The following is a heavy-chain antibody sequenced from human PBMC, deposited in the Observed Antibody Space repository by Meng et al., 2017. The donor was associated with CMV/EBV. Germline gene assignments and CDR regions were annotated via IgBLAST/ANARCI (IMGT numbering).Heavy chain of an antibody. V-gene: IGHV3-21*01. CDR3: ARDGIAAAYYGMDV. CDR2: ISSSSSYI. J-gene: IGHJ6*02. Sequence: GESLKISCAASGFTFSSYSMNWVRQAPGKGLEWVSSISSSSSYIYYADSVKGRFTISRDNAKNSLYLQMNSLRAEDTAVYYCARDGIAAAYYGMDVWGQGTTVTVSS. D-gene: IGHD6-13*01. CDR1: GFTFSSYS.